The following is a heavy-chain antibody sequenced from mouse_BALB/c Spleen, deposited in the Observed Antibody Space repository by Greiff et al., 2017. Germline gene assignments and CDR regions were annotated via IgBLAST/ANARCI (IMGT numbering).Heavy chain of an antibody. D-gene: IGHD2-14*01. Sequence: EVKVEESGGGLVQPGGSMKLSCVASGFTFSNYWMNWVRQSPEKGLEWVAEIRLKSNNYATHYAESVKGRFTISRDDSKSSVYLQMNNLRAEDTGIYYCTRLYRYYAMDYWGQGTSVTVSS. CDR2: IRLKSNNYAT. CDR1: GFTFSNYW. V-gene: IGHV6-6*02. J-gene: IGHJ4*01. CDR3: TRLYRYYAMDY.